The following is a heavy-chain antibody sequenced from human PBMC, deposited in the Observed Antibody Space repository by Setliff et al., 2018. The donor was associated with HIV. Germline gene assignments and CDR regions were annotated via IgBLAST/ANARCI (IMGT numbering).Heavy chain of an antibody. D-gene: IGHD3-22*01. J-gene: IGHJ6*02. CDR2: ITSSGRTT. CDR1: GFTFSRYE. Sequence: HPGGSLRLSCAASGFTFSRYEMKWVRQAPGKGLGWASHITSSGRTTFYADSVKDRFTLSRDNTKNSLYLQMNSLRAEESAVYYCVRSPPPGDYDFGTYITHCWNGMDVWGQGTTVTVSS. V-gene: IGHV3-48*03. CDR3: VRSPPPGDYDFGTYITHCWNGMDV.